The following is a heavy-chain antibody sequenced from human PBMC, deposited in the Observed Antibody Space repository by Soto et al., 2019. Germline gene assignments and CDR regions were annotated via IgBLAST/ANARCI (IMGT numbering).Heavy chain of an antibody. CDR1: GGSISSGGYY. V-gene: IGHV4-31*03. J-gene: IGHJ3*02. D-gene: IGHD2-2*01. CDR3: ALLVVVPAPMEGGKLPSDAFDI. CDR2: IYYSGST. Sequence: QVQLQESGPGLVKPSQTLSLTCTVSGGSISSGGYYWSWIRQHPGKGLEWIGYIYYSGSTYYNPSLKRRVTISVDTSKNQFSLKLSSVTAADTAVYYCALLVVVPAPMEGGKLPSDAFDIWGQGTMVTVSS.